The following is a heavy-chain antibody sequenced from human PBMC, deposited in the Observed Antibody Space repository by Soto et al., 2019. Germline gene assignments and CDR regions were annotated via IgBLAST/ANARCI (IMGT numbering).Heavy chain of an antibody. Sequence: SVKVSCKASGSTFSRYTITWVRQAPGQGLEWMGGITPMFGTPNYAQKFQGRVTITADESTSTAYMELSSLRSEDTAMYYCARDGTLYDSSAYYYLYWGQGTLVTVSS. CDR3: ARDGTLYDSSAYYYLY. CDR1: GSTFSRYT. V-gene: IGHV1-69*13. J-gene: IGHJ4*02. CDR2: ITPMFGTP. D-gene: IGHD3-22*01.